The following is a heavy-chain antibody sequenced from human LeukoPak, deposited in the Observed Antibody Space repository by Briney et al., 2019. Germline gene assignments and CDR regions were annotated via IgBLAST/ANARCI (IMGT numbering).Heavy chain of an antibody. Sequence: AESLTLAYGTSGCTFSSYIMDCVRQPPRKGLEWEAVISYDGSNKYYADSVKGRFTISRDNSKNTLYLQMNSLRAEDTAVYYCAKVPYDSSDYFDYWGQGTLVTASS. CDR1: GCTFSSYI. CDR2: ISYDGSNK. D-gene: IGHD3-22*01. J-gene: IGHJ4*02. CDR3: AKVPYDSSDYFDY. V-gene: IGHV3-30*18.